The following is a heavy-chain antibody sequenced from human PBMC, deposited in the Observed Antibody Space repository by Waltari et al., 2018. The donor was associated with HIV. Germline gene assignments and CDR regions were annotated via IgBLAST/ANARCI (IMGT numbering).Heavy chain of an antibody. V-gene: IGHV2-70*15. CDR1: GFSLSTSGMC. J-gene: IGHJ6*02. D-gene: IGHD2-2*01. CDR3: ARRDPAATGTHYYYGMDV. Sequence: QVTLRESGPALVKPTQTLTLTCTFSGFSLSTSGMCVSWIRQPPGKALEWLARIDWADDKYYSTSLQTRRTISKDTSKNQVVLTMTNMDPVDTATYYGARRDPAATGTHYYYGMDVWGQGTTVTVSS. CDR2: IDWADDK.